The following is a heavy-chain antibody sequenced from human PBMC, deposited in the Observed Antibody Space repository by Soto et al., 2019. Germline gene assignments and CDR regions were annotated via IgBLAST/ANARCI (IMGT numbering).Heavy chain of an antibody. CDR1: GYTFTSYG. V-gene: IGHV1-46*03. CDR3: ARGGHIAVVTASFDY. CDR2: IHPSGGGS. D-gene: IGHD2-21*02. Sequence: ASVKVSCKASGYTFTSYGISWVRQAPGQGLEWMGIIHPSGGGSTYAQKFLGRVTMTRDTSTSTVFMELSSLRSADTAVYYCARGGHIAVVTASFDYWGQGTLVTVS. J-gene: IGHJ4*02.